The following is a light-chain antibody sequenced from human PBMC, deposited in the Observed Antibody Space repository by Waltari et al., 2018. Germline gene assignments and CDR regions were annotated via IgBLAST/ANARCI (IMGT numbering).Light chain of an antibody. CDR2: RAS. CDR1: QRVSRA. Sequence: SFRGSQRVSRALAWYHQKPYQTPRLLISRASTRATGIPDRFSGSGSGTDFSLTISRLEPYDFAVDYFQHYLRLPVTFGQGTTVEI. CDR3: QHYLRLPVT. J-gene: IGKJ1*01. V-gene: IGKV3-20*01.